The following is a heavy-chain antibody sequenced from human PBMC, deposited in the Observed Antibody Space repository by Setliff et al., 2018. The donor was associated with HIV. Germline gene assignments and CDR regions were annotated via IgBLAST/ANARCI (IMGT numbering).Heavy chain of an antibody. V-gene: IGHV1-18*01. CDR1: GYTFTSYD. J-gene: IGHJ6*02. CDR2: ISAYNGNT. Sequence: GASVKVSCKASGYTFTSYDISWVRQAPGQGLEWMGWISAYNGNTNCAQKLQGRVTMTTATSTSTAYMELRSLRSDDTAVYYCAREIGDFYDSSGYYPPTDYYYGIDVWGQGTTVTVSS. D-gene: IGHD3-22*01. CDR3: AREIGDFYDSSGYYPPTDYYYGIDV.